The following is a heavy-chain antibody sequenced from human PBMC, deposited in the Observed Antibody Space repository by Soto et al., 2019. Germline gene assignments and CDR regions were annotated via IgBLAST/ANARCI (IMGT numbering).Heavy chain of an antibody. CDR2: INHSGST. CDR3: ARGPLNGSGWYGY. Sequence: QVQLQQWGAGLLKPSETLSLTCAVYGGSFSGYYWSWIRQPPGKGLEWIGEINHSGSTNYNPSLKRRVTISVDTSKNQFDLELSSVTAADTAVYYGARGPLNGSGWYGYWGQGTLVTVSS. D-gene: IGHD6-19*01. CDR1: GGSFSGYY. V-gene: IGHV4-34*01. J-gene: IGHJ4*02.